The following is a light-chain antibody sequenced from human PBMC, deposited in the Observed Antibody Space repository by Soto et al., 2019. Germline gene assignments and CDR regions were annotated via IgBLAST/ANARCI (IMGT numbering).Light chain of an antibody. Sequence: EIEMTQSPATLSVSPGERATLSCRSSQSVGRKLAWYQQKPGQAPRLLIYDASNRAMGVPARFSGSGSGTEFTLTISSLEPEDFAVYYCQQRSNWPPITFGQGTRLEIK. CDR2: DAS. CDR3: QQRSNWPPIT. J-gene: IGKJ5*01. CDR1: QSVGRK. V-gene: IGKV3-11*01.